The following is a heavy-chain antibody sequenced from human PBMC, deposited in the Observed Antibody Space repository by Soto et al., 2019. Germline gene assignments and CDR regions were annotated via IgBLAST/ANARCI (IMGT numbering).Heavy chain of an antibody. Sequence: GGSLRLSCAASGFTFSTFGMHWVRQAPGKGLEWVSVISYDGTNKYYADSVKGRFTISRDNSKNTLYLQMSTLRAEDTAVYYCANFCSTTSCYVSGMDVWGHGTMGTVSS. V-gene: IGHV3-30*18. D-gene: IGHD2-2*01. CDR3: ANFCSTTSCYVSGMDV. CDR2: ISYDGTNK. CDR1: GFTFSTFG. J-gene: IGHJ6*02.